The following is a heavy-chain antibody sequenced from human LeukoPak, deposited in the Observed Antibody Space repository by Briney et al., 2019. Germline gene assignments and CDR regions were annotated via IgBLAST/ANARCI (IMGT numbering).Heavy chain of an antibody. CDR1: GFTFSSYS. CDR2: ISSSSSTI. J-gene: IGHJ4*02. D-gene: IGHD6-19*01. CDR3: ARVVGSSGWYLGY. V-gene: IGHV3-48*01. Sequence: GGSLRLSCAASGFTFSSYSMNWVRQAPGKGLEWVSYISSSSSTIYYADSVKGRFTVSRDNPKNTLYLQLNSLRAEDTAVYYCARVVGSSGWYLGYWGQGTLVTVSS.